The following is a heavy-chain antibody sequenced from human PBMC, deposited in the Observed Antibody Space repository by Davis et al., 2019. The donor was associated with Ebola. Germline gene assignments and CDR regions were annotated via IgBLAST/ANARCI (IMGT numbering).Heavy chain of an antibody. D-gene: IGHD2-2*01. V-gene: IGHV3-7*03. J-gene: IGHJ5*02. CDR1: GFTFSSYA. CDR2: TKQDGSEK. CDR3: ARVMGVVVVPAAFDP. Sequence: GESLKISCAASGFTFSSYAMSCFRQAPGKRLEWVANTKQDGSEKYYVDSVKGRFTISRDNAKNSLYLQMNSLRAEDTAVYYCARVMGVVVVPAAFDPWGQGTLVTVSS.